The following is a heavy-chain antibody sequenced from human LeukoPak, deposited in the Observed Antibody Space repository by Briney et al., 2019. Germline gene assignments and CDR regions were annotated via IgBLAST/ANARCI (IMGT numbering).Heavy chain of an antibody. CDR2: IYYSGST. V-gene: IGHV4-39*02. Sequence: KATETLSLTCTVSGGSISSSSYYWGWIRQPPGKGLEWIGSIYYSGSTYYNLSLKSRVTISVGTSKNQFSLKLSSVTAADTAVYYCARDAKEQRSYYDYWGQGTLVTVSS. J-gene: IGHJ4*02. CDR3: ARDAKEQRSYYDY. D-gene: IGHD3-10*01. CDR1: GGSISSSSYY.